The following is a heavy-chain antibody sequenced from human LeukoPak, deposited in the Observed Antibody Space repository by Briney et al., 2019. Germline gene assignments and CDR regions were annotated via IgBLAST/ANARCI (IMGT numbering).Heavy chain of an antibody. D-gene: IGHD3-10*02. Sequence: PSETLSLTCAVSSGSILSGDFSWSWIRQPPGRGLEWIGYIYHSGSTYYNPSLKSRVTISIDGSKNQFSLRLSSVTAADTAVYYCARVGSYVSRWFDPWGQGALVTVSS. CDR3: ARVGSYVSRWFDP. CDR2: IYHSGST. J-gene: IGHJ5*02. V-gene: IGHV4-30-2*01. CDR1: SGSILSGDFS.